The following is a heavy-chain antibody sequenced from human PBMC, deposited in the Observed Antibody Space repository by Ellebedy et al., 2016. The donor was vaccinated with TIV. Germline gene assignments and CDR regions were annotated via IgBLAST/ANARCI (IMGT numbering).Heavy chain of an antibody. V-gene: IGHV3-21*04. CDR3: RASSGYYGHDY. CDR2: ISSSSTYI. CDR1: GFTFSSYS. J-gene: IGHJ4*02. Sequence: GESLKIFCTASGFTFSSYSMNWVRQAPGKGLEWVSSISSSSTYIYYADSVKGRFTISRDNAKNSLYLQMNSLRAEDTALYLCRASSGYYGHDYWGQGTLVTVSS. D-gene: IGHD3-22*01.